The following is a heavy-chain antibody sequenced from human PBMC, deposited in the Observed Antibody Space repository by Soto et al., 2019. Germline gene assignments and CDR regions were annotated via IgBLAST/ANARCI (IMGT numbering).Heavy chain of an antibody. D-gene: IGHD1-26*01. CDR2: INHSGST. CDR1: GGSFSGYV. CDR3: ARAWDAAENWFDP. Sequence: SETHSLTCAVYGGSFSGYVGSWLRQPPGKGLEWIGEINHSGSTYYNPSLKSRVTISVDRSKNQFSLKLSSVTAADTAVYYCARAWDAAENWFDPWGQGTLVTVSS. V-gene: IGHV4-34*01. J-gene: IGHJ5*02.